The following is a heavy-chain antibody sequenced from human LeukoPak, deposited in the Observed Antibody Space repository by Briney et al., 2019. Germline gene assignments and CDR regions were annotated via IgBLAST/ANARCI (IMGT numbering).Heavy chain of an antibody. D-gene: IGHD2/OR15-2a*01. J-gene: IGHJ4*02. V-gene: IGHV4-59*12. Sequence: SETLSLTCTVSGGSMTNYYWSWIRQSPGKGLEWIGHIYYRGDTNYNPSLKSRVTISVDTSKNQFSLKLSSVTAADTAVYYCARDSALSRGQLGTPRGRTPGYYFDYWGQGTLVTVSS. CDR2: IYYRGDT. CDR3: ARDSALSRGQLGTPRGRTPGYYFDY. CDR1: GGSMTNYY.